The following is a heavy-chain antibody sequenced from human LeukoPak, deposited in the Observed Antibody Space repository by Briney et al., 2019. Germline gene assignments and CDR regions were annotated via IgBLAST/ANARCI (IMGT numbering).Heavy chain of an antibody. CDR2: IRQDESEK. J-gene: IGHJ4*02. V-gene: IGHV3-7*01. Sequence: GGSLRLSCAASGFTFSSYWMSWVRQAPGKGLEWVANIRQDESEKYYVDSVKGRFTISRDNAKNSLYLQMNSLRVEDTAVYYCVRDWGYDSSGYWQKYFDTWGQGTLVTVSS. D-gene: IGHD3-22*01. CDR3: VRDWGYDSSGYWQKYFDT. CDR1: GFTFSSYW.